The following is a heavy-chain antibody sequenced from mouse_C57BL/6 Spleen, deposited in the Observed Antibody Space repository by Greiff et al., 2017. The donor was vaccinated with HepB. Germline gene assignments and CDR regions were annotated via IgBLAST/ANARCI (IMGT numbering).Heavy chain of an antibody. Sequence: QVQLQQPGAELVMPGASVKLSCKASGYTFTSYWMHWVKQRPGQGLEWIGEIDPSDSYTNYNQKFKGKSTLTVDKSSSTAYMQLSSLTSEDSAVYYSASSQLGGGFAYWGQETLVTVSA. D-gene: IGHD4-1*02. CDR3: ASSQLGGGFAY. CDR1: GYTFTSYW. CDR2: IDPSDSYT. V-gene: IGHV1-69*01. J-gene: IGHJ3*01.